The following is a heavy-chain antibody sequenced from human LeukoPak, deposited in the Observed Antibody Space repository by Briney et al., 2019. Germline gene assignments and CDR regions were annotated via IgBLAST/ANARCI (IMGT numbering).Heavy chain of an antibody. Sequence: SETLPLTCAVYGGSFSGYYWSWIRQPPGKGLEWIGEINHSGSTNYNPSLKSRVTISVDTSKNQFSLKLSSVTAADTAVYYCASSMAVAGTDYFDYWGQGTLVTVSS. CDR3: ASSMAVAGTDYFDY. CDR1: GGSFSGYY. CDR2: INHSGST. J-gene: IGHJ4*02. V-gene: IGHV4-34*01. D-gene: IGHD6-19*01.